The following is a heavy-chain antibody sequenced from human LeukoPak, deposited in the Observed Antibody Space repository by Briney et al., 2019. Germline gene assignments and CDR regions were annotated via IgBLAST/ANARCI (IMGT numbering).Heavy chain of an antibody. CDR1: GGSISSSSYY. CDR2: IYYSGST. J-gene: IGHJ4*02. V-gene: IGHV4-39*07. CDR3: VRVYCSTTSCFYFDN. D-gene: IGHD2-2*01. Sequence: PSETLSLTCTVSGGSISSSSYYWGWIRQPPGKGLEWIGSIYYSGSTYYNPSLKSRVTISVDTSQNHFSLKLTSVTAADTAVYYCVRVYCSTTSCFYFDNWGQGTLVTVSS.